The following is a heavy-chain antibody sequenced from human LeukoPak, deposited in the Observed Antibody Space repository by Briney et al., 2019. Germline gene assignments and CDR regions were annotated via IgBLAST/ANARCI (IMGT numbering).Heavy chain of an antibody. Sequence: GGSLRLSCAASGFTFISYSVNWVRQAPGKGLEWVSSISSSSSYIYYADSVQGRFTISRDNAKNSLYLQMNSLRAEDTAVYYCARDRGYSYGTEELFDYWGQGTLVTVSS. J-gene: IGHJ4*02. CDR2: ISSSSSYI. CDR1: GFTFISYS. V-gene: IGHV3-21*01. D-gene: IGHD5-18*01. CDR3: ARDRGYSYGTEELFDY.